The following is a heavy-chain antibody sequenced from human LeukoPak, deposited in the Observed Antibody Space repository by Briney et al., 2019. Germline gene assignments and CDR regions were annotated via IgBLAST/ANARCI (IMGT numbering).Heavy chain of an antibody. V-gene: IGHV1-46*01. Sequence: APVKVSCKASGYTFTSYYMHWVRQAPGQGLEWMGIINPSGGSTSYAQKFQGRVTMTRDTSTSTVYMELSSLRSEDTAVYYCARTDCTNGVCYIPYFDYWGQGTLVTVSS. CDR3: ARTDCTNGVCYIPYFDY. D-gene: IGHD2-8*01. CDR2: INPSGGST. J-gene: IGHJ4*02. CDR1: GYTFTSYY.